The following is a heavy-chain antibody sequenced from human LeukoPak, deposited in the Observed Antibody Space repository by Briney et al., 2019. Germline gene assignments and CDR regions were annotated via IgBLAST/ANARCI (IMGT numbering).Heavy chain of an antibody. D-gene: IGHD6-6*01. CDR3: ARSLVN. Sequence: ASVKVSCKASVYNVTGNFMHWVRQAPGQGLEWMGWINSNSGITKYAQKFQGRITITRDTSIRTGYMELSSLISDDTARYYCARSLVNWGRGTLVTVSS. CDR2: INSNSGIT. V-gene: IGHV1-2*02. J-gene: IGHJ4*02. CDR1: VYNVTGNF.